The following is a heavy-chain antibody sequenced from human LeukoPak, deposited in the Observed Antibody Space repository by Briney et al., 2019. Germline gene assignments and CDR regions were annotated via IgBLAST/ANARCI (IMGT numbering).Heavy chain of an antibody. V-gene: IGHV1-2*02. D-gene: IGHD6-19*01. J-gene: IGHJ4*02. Sequence: ASVKVSCKASGYTFTAYYIHWLRQAPGQGPEWMGWIKPDSGSPHYAQKFQGRVTMTRDTSSNSAYMDLTRLKSDDTAVYYCARARVPIAVAGLYYFDYWGQGALVTVSS. CDR1: GYTFTAYY. CDR2: IKPDSGSP. CDR3: ARARVPIAVAGLYYFDY.